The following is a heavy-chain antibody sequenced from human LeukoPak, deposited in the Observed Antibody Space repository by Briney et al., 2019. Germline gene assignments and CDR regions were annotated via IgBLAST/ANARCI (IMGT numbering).Heavy chain of an antibody. D-gene: IGHD1-1*01. CDR3: ARHGPLLEPPRGMDV. CDR2: IYPGDSDT. Sequence: GESLKISCKGSGYSFTSYWIGWVRQMPGKGLEWMGIIYPGDSDTRYSPSFQGQVTISADKSISTAYLQWSSLKASDTAMYCCARHGPLLEPPRGMDVWGQGTTVTVSS. J-gene: IGHJ6*02. V-gene: IGHV5-51*01. CDR1: GYSFTSYW.